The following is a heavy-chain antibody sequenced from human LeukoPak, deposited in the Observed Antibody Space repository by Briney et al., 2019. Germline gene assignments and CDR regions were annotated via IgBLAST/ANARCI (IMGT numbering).Heavy chain of an antibody. D-gene: IGHD1-26*01. CDR3: AKVQHGGSYDY. CDR1: GFMFSKYD. V-gene: IGHV3-13*01. J-gene: IGHJ4*02. CDR2: IDRDGVT. Sequence: PGGSLRLSCAASGFMFSKYDMHWVRQVTGKGLEWVSGIDRDGVTYYSGSVKGRFTSSRENAKNSLDLQMNSLRAEDTAVYYCAKVQHGGSYDYWGQGTLVTVSS.